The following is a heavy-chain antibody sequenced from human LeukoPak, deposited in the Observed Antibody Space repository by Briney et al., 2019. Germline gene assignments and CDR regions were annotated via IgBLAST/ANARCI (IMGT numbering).Heavy chain of an antibody. V-gene: IGHV1-18*01. CDR1: GYTFTSYG. CDR3: ARDFPECSGGSCYSGYYGMDV. CDR2: ISAYNGNT. D-gene: IGHD2-15*01. Sequence: ASVKVSCKASGYTFTSYGISWVRQAPGQGLEWMGWISAYNGNTNYAQKLQGRVTMTTDTSTSTAYMELRSLRSDDTAVYYCARDFPECSGGSCYSGYYGMDVWGQGTTVTVSS. J-gene: IGHJ6*02.